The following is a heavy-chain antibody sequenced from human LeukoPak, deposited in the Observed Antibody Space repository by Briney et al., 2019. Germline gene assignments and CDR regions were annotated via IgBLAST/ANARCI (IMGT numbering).Heavy chain of an antibody. CDR1: GFTFDDYG. CDR3: AGEDEYSSSPNT. D-gene: IGHD6-6*01. Sequence: GGSLRLSCAASGFTFDDYGMSWVRQAPGKGLEWVSGLNWNGGSTGYADSVKGRFTISRDNAKNSLYLQMNSLRAEDTAVYYCAGEDEYSSSPNTWGQGTLVTVSS. CDR2: LNWNGGST. V-gene: IGHV3-20*04. J-gene: IGHJ5*02.